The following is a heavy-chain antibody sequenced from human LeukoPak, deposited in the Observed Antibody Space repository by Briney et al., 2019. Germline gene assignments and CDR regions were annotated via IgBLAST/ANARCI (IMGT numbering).Heavy chain of an antibody. CDR2: ISSSGSTI. J-gene: IGHJ4*02. D-gene: IGHD5-18*01. V-gene: IGHV3-48*03. Sequence: GGSLRLSCAASGFTFSSYEMNWVRQAPGKGLEWVSYISSSGSTIYYADSVKGRFTISRYNAKNSLYLQMNSLRAEDTAVYYCARGSVDTAMAGDYWGQGTLVSVSS. CDR1: GFTFSSYE. CDR3: ARGSVDTAMAGDY.